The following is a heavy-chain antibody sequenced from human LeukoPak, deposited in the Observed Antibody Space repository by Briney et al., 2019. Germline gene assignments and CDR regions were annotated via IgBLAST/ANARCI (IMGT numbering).Heavy chain of an antibody. CDR3: AKHMLSKSWFDP. Sequence: GGTLRLSCAASGFTFSSYGMTWVRQAPGKGLEWVSAISESGDGTFYADSVKGRFTISRDNSKNTLYLQMSSLRAEDTALYYCAKHMLSKSWFDPWGQGTLVTVSS. D-gene: IGHD2/OR15-2a*01. J-gene: IGHJ5*02. CDR1: GFTFSSYG. CDR2: ISESGDGT. V-gene: IGHV3-23*01.